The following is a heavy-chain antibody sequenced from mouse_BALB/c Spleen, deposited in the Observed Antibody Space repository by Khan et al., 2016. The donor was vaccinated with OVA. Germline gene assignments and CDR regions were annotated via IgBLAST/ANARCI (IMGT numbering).Heavy chain of an antibody. V-gene: IGHV5-6-3*01. J-gene: IGHJ3*01. D-gene: IGHD2-3*01. CDR1: GFTFSSYG. Sequence: EVQLLEAGGGLVQPGGSLKLSCAASGFTFSSYGMSWVRQTPDKRLALVANINRNGAYTYYSDSVKGRCTISRDNAKNTLYLQMSSLKSEDTAMYYCARGYDGYAWFAYWGQGTLVTVSA. CDR3: ARGYDGYAWFAY. CDR2: INRNGAYT.